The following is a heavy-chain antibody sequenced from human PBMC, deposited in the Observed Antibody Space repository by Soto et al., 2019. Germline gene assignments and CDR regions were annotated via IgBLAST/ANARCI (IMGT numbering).Heavy chain of an antibody. CDR1: GGSISSGGYS. Sequence: PSETLSLTCAVSGGSISSGGYSWSWIRQPPGKGLEWIGYIYHSGSTYYNPSLKSRVTISVDRSKNQFSLKLSSVTAADTAVYYCARARVDILREVVKYNMDVWGPGATVTVSS. J-gene: IGHJ6*03. V-gene: IGHV4-30-2*01. CDR2: IYHSGST. CDR3: ARARVDILREVVKYNMDV. D-gene: IGHD3-10*01.